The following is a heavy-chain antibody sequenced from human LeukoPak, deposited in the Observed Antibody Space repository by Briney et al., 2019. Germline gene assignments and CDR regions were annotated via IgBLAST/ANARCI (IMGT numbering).Heavy chain of an antibody. Sequence: GGSLRLSCAASGFTFSSYAMSWVRQAPGKGLEWVSAISGSGGSTYYADSVKGRFTISRDNSKNTLYLQMNSLRAEDTAIYYCAKDRLEAVTDDDYFDYWGQGTLVTVSS. CDR2: ISGSGGST. J-gene: IGHJ4*02. CDR1: GFTFSSYA. V-gene: IGHV3-23*01. D-gene: IGHD2-21*02. CDR3: AKDRLEAVTDDDYFDY.